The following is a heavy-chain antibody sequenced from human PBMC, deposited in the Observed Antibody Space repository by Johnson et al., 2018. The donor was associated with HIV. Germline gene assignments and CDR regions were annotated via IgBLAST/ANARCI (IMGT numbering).Heavy chain of an antibody. J-gene: IGHJ3*02. CDR2: IKQEGRAK. Sequence: VQLVESGGGLIQPGGSLRLSCAASGFTFSSYWMSWVRQAPGKGLEWVANIKQEGRAKYYVDSVKGRFTISRDNAKNSLYLQMNSLRVEDTAVYYCARAVGSSSGALDIWGQGTLVTVSS. V-gene: IGHV3-7*03. D-gene: IGHD6-6*01. CDR3: ARAVGSSSGALDI. CDR1: GFTFSSYW.